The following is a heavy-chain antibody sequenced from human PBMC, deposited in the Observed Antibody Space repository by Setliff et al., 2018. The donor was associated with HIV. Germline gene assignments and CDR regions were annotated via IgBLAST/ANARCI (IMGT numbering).Heavy chain of an antibody. CDR2: FDPEDDET. D-gene: IGHD3-16*02. Sequence: ASVKVSCKVSGYTLTELSIHWVRQAPGKGLEWMGGFDPEDDETIYAQKFQGRVTMTEDTSTDTAYMELNSLTSEDTAMYYCARGIKLVGGVIVGSMDVWGKGTTVTVSS. V-gene: IGHV1-24*01. CDR3: ARGIKLVGGVIVGSMDV. CDR1: GYTLTELS. J-gene: IGHJ6*03.